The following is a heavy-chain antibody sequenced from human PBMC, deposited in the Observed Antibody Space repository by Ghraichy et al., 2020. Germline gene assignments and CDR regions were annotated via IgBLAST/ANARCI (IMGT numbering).Heavy chain of an antibody. V-gene: IGHV3-53*01. CDR1: GFTVSSNY. J-gene: IGHJ6*02. D-gene: IGHD6-6*01. CDR2: IYSGGST. CDR3: ARDIRIAARTYYYYGMDV. Sequence: GGSLRLSCAASGFTVSSNYMSWVRQAPGKGLEWVSVIYSGGSTYYADSVKGRFTISRDNSKNTLYLQMNSLRAEDTAVYYCARDIRIAARTYYYYGMDVWGQGTTVTVSS.